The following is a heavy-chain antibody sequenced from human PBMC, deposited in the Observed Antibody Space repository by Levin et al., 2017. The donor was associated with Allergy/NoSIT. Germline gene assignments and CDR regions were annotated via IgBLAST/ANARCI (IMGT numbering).Heavy chain of an antibody. Sequence: GESLKISCAASGFTFSSYGMHWVRQAPGKGLEWVAVIWYDGSNKYYADSVKGRFTISRDNSKNTLYLQMNSLRAEDTAVYYCARGRGAAAGTVRGKNDAFDIWGQGTMVTVSS. CDR2: IWYDGSNK. J-gene: IGHJ3*02. CDR1: GFTFSSYG. CDR3: ARGRGAAAGTVRGKNDAFDI. V-gene: IGHV3-33*01. D-gene: IGHD6-13*01.